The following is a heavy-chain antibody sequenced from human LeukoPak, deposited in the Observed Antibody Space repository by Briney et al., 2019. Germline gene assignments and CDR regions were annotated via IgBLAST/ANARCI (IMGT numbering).Heavy chain of an antibody. CDR2: ISGSGGTT. Sequence: GGSLRLSCAASGFTFSSSAMSWVRQAPGKGLEWVSGISGSGGTTHYADSVKGRFTISRDNAKNSLYLQMNSLRAEDTAVYYCATGYSGYESVWGQGTLVTVSS. V-gene: IGHV3-23*01. J-gene: IGHJ4*02. CDR1: GFTFSSSA. CDR3: ATGYSGYESV. D-gene: IGHD5-12*01.